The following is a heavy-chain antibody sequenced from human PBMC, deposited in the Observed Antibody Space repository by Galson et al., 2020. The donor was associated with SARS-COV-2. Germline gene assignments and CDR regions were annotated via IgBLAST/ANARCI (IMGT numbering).Heavy chain of an antibody. Sequence: KGLEWVGFIRSKAYGETTEYAASVKGRFTISRDDSKSIAYLQMNSLKTEDTAVYYCTRADFWSGYYFDYWGQGTLVTVSS. CDR2: IRSKAYGETT. D-gene: IGHD3-3*01. V-gene: IGHV3-49*02. J-gene: IGHJ4*02. CDR3: TRADFWSGYYFDY.